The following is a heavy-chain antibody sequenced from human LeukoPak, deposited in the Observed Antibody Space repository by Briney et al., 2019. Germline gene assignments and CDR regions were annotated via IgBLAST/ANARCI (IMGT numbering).Heavy chain of an antibody. CDR1: GFTFSTFW. CDR2: INQDDSDK. J-gene: IGHJ4*02. D-gene: IGHD6-19*01. Sequence: PGGSLRLSCAASGFTFSTFWMTWVRQAPGKGLEWVANINQDDSDKYYVDSVKGRFTISRDNAKDSLYLQMSSLRAEDTAVYYCAKSWRIQWLTLDSWGQGTLVTVSS. V-gene: IGHV3-7*01. CDR3: AKSWRIQWLTLDS.